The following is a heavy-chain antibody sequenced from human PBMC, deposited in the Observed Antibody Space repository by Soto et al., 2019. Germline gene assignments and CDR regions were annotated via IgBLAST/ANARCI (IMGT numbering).Heavy chain of an antibody. J-gene: IGHJ2*01. V-gene: IGHV4-59*01. Sequence: SETLSLTCTVSGGSISSYYWSWIRQPPGKGLEWIGYIYYSGSTNYNPSLKSRVTISVDTSKNQFSLKLSPVTAADTAVYYCARDYCSGGSCKPIWYFDLWGRGTLVTVSS. CDR1: GGSISSYY. D-gene: IGHD2-15*01. CDR3: ARDYCSGGSCKPIWYFDL. CDR2: IYYSGST.